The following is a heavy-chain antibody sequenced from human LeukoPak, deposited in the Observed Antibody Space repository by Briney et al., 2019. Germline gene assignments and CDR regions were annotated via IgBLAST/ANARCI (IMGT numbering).Heavy chain of an antibody. CDR2: INPSGGST. J-gene: IGHJ4*02. Sequence: PGASVKVSCKASGYTFTSHYMHWVRQAPEQGLEWMGIINPSGGSTSYAQKFQGRVTMTRDMSTRTDYMELSSLRYEDTAVYYCARSTVTTMYFDYWGQGTLVTVSS. CDR3: ARSTVTTMYFDY. V-gene: IGHV1-46*01. CDR1: GYTFTSHY. D-gene: IGHD4-17*01.